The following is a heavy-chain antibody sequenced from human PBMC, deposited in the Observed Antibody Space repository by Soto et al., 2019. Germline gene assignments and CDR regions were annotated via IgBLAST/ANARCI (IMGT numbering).Heavy chain of an antibody. Sequence: EVQLLESGGGLVQPGGSLRLSCAASGFTFSSYAMSWVRQAPGKGLEWFSAISGSGGSTYYADSVKGRFTISRDNSKNTLYLQMNSLRAEDTAVYYCAKDIVVVPAAMDDYYGMDVWGQGTTVTVSS. V-gene: IGHV3-23*01. CDR1: GFTFSSYA. CDR3: AKDIVVVPAAMDDYYGMDV. D-gene: IGHD2-2*01. CDR2: ISGSGGST. J-gene: IGHJ6*02.